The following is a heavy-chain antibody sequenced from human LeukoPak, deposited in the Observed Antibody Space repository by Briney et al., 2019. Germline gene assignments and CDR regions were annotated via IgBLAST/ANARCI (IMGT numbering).Heavy chain of an antibody. CDR3: AKYYYDSSGLRAH. D-gene: IGHD3-22*01. CDR2: ISYDGSNK. CDR1: GFTFSSYG. J-gene: IGHJ4*02. V-gene: IGHV3-30*18. Sequence: GGSLRLSCAASGFTFSSYGMHWVRQAPGKGLEWVAVISYDGSNKYYADSVKGRFTISRDNSKNTLYLQMNSLRAEDTAVYYCAKYYYDSSGLRAHWGQGTLVTVSS.